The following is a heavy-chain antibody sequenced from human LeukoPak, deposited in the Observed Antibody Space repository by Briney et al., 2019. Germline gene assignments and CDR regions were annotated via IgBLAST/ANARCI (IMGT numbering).Heavy chain of an antibody. D-gene: IGHD6-13*01. Sequence: MSSQTLSLTCTVSGGSISSGDYYWSWIRQPPGKGLEWIGYIYYSGSTYYNPSLKSRVTISVDTSKNQFSLKLSSVTAADTAVYYCARARIAAADLDYWGQGTLVTVSS. CDR2: IYYSGST. V-gene: IGHV4-30-4*08. J-gene: IGHJ4*02. CDR1: GGSISSGDYY. CDR3: ARARIAAADLDY.